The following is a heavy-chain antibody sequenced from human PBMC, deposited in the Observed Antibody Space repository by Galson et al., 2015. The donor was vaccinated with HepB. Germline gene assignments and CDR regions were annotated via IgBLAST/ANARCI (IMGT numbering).Heavy chain of an antibody. D-gene: IGHD3-16*02. CDR1: GGTFSSYA. CDR2: IIPIFGTA. V-gene: IGHV1-69*13. J-gene: IGHJ3*02. Sequence: VKVSCKASGGTFSSYAISWVRQAPGQGLEWMGGIIPIFGTANYAQKFQGRVTITADKSTSTAYMELSSLRSEDTAVYYCARDLPSELSTHAFDIWGQGTMVTVSS. CDR3: ARDLPSELSTHAFDI.